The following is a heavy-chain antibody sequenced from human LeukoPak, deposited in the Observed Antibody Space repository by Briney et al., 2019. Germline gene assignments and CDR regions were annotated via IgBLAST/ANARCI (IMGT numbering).Heavy chain of an antibody. CDR3: ARDPTDTVMVTVDY. D-gene: IGHD5-18*01. J-gene: IGHJ4*02. Sequence: QPGRSLRLSCAASGFTFSNYDIHWVRQAPGKGLEWVAIISYDGSNKYYADSVKGRFTISRDNSKNTMYLQMNSLRAEDTAVYYCARDPTDTVMVTVDYWGQGTLVTVSS. CDR2: ISYDGSNK. CDR1: GFTFSNYD. V-gene: IGHV3-30*03.